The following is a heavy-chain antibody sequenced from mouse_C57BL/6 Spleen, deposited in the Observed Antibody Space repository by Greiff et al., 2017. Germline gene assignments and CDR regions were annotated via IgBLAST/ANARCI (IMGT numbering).Heavy chain of an antibody. V-gene: IGHV1-26*01. D-gene: IGHD3-2*02. J-gene: IGHJ3*01. CDR1: GYTFTDYY. CDR3: ARSGGLGFAY. Sequence: EVQLQQSGPELVKPGASVKISCKASGYTFTDYYMNWVKQSHGKSLEWIGDINPNNGGTSYNQKFKGKATLTVDKSSSTAYMELRSLTSEDSAVYYCARSGGLGFAYWGQGTLVTVSA. CDR2: INPNNGGT.